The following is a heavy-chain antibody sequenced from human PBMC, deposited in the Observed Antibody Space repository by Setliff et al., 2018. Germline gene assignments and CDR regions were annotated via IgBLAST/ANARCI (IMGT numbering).Heavy chain of an antibody. D-gene: IGHD1-1*01. CDR3: ARLSQGDGYNYRYYFDY. J-gene: IGHJ4*02. CDR2: IYYSGST. Sequence: SETLSLTCTVSGGSISSSSYYWGWIRQPPGKGLEWIGSIYYSGSTYYNPSLKSRVTISVDTSKNQLSLKLSSVTAADTAVYYCARLSQGDGYNYRYYFDYWGQGTLVTVSS. CDR1: GGSISSSSYY. V-gene: IGHV4-39*01.